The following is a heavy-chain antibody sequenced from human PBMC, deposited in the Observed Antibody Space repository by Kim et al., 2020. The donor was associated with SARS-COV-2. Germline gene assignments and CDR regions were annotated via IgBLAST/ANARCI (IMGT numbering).Heavy chain of an antibody. CDR2: ISYDGSNK. D-gene: IGHD3-16*01. CDR3: AIIPDEEYDYVWGTQIDY. V-gene: IGHV3-30*03. J-gene: IGHJ4*02. Sequence: GGSLRLSCAASGFTFSSYGMHWVRQAPGKGLEWVAVISYDGSNKYYADSVKGRFTISRDNSKNTLYLQMNSLRAEDTAVYYCAIIPDEEYDYVWGTQIDYWGQGTLVTVSS. CDR1: GFTFSSYG.